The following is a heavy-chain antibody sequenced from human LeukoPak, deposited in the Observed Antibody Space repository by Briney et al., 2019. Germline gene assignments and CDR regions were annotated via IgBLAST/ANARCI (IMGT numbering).Heavy chain of an antibody. Sequence: PGGSLRLSCAASGLTFSSYGMHWVRQAPGRGLEWVAVISNDGRNKYYVDSVKGRFTISRDNSKNTLYLQMNSLRAEDTAVYYCAKVRGWELLEYYFDYWAREPWSPSPQ. J-gene: IGHJ4*02. V-gene: IGHV3-30*18. CDR2: ISNDGRNK. D-gene: IGHD1-26*01. CDR3: AKVRGWELLEYYFDY. CDR1: GLTFSSYG.